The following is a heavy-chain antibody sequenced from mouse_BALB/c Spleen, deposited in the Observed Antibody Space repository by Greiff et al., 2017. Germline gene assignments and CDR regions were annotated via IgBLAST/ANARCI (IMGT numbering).Heavy chain of an antibody. J-gene: IGHJ1*01. V-gene: IGHV7-1*02. CDR2: SRNKANDYTT. Sequence: EVKLEESGGGLVQPGGSLRLSCATSGFTFSDFYMEWVRQPPGKRLEWIAASRNKANDYTTEYSATVKGRFIVSRDTTQSILYLQMNALRAEDTAMYYCARDAGSSWDFDVWGAGTTVTVSS. CDR3: ARDAGSSWDFDV. CDR1: GFTFSDFY. D-gene: IGHD1-1*01.